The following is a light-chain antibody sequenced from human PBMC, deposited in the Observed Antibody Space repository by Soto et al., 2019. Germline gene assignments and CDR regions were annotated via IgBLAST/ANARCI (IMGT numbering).Light chain of an antibody. CDR3: QQYGNSPLLT. Sequence: EIVLTQSPGTLFLSPGERATLSCRASQSVSSSYLAWYQQKPGQAPRLLIYGASSRATGIPDRFSGSGSGTDFTLTISRLEPEDFAVYYCQQYGNSPLLTFGGGTKVEIK. J-gene: IGKJ4*01. V-gene: IGKV3-20*01. CDR1: QSVSSSY. CDR2: GAS.